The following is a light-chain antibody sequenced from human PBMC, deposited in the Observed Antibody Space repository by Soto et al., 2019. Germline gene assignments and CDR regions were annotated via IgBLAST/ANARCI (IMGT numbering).Light chain of an antibody. CDR2: DAS. Sequence: EIVLTQSPGTLSLSPCERATLSFSASQSVNNFLAWYQQKPGQAPRLLIYDASNRATGIPARFSGSGSGTDFTLTISSLEPEDFAVYYCQQRSNWPPITFGQGTRLEIK. CDR3: QQRSNWPPIT. J-gene: IGKJ5*01. CDR1: QSVNNF. V-gene: IGKV3-11*01.